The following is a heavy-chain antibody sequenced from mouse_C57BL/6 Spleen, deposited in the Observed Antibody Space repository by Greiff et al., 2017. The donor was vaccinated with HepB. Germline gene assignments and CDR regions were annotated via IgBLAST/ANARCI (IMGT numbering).Heavy chain of an antibody. CDR2: INPSNGGT. J-gene: IGHJ1*03. D-gene: IGHD1-1*01. Sequence: QVQLQQSGTELVKPGASVKLSCKASGYTFTSYWMHWVKQRPGQGLEWIGNINPSNGGTNYNEKFKSKATLTVDKSSSTAYMQLSSLTSEDSAVYYCARVVTTVAPYFDVWGTGTTVTVSS. V-gene: IGHV1-53*01. CDR1: GYTFTSYW. CDR3: ARVVTTVAPYFDV.